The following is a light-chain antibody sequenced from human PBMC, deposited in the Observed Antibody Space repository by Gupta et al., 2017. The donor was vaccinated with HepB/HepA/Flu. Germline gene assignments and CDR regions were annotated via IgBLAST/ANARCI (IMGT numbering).Light chain of an antibody. J-gene: IGKJ4*01. CDR1: LTIDTW. CDR3: QQYKTYPLT. Sequence: DIQMTQSPSTLSASVGDRVTITCRASLTIDTWMAWYQQKPGTAPRLIIYKASILQSGVPSRFSGSGSGTEFILTISSLQPDDFATYYCQQYKTYPLTFGGGTVVETK. CDR2: KAS. V-gene: IGKV1-5*03.